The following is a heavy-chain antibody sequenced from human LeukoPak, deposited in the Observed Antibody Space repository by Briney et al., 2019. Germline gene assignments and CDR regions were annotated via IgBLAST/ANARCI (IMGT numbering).Heavy chain of an antibody. D-gene: IGHD2-2*02. Sequence: SETLSLTCTVSGYSISSGYYWGWIRQPPGKGLEWIGSIYHSGSTYYNPSLKSRVTISVDTSKNQFSLKLSSVTAADTAVYYCAREGGVVVAAAIRSSGGDYGYWGQGTLVTVSS. V-gene: IGHV4-38-2*02. CDR2: IYHSGST. J-gene: IGHJ4*02. CDR1: GYSISSGYY. CDR3: AREGGVVVAAAIRSSGGDYGY.